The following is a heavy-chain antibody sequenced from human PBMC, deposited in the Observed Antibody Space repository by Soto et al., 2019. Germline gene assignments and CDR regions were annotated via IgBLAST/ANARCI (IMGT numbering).Heavy chain of an antibody. CDR3: SKLEGG. V-gene: IGHV3-72*01. CDR1: GFSFSDYY. Sequence: EEQLVESGGGLVQPGGSLTLSCAASGFSFSDYYMEWVRQAPGKGLEWVARSRNKVKSYTTDYAASVKGRFTISRDLSKNSLYLEMNNRKTENTAVYYCSKLEGGWGQGTLVTVSS. CDR2: SRNKVKSYTT. D-gene: IGHD3-3*01. J-gene: IGHJ4*02.